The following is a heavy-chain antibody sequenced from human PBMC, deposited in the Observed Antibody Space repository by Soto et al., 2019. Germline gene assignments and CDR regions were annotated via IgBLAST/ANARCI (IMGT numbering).Heavy chain of an antibody. CDR2: IYHSGST. CDR3: AAGGGLPRYY. Sequence: QLQLQESGSGLVKPSQTLSLTCAVSGGSISSGGYSWSWIRQPPGKGLEWIGYIYHSGSTYYNPAFKSRVTISVDRAKNQFSLKLSSVTAADTAVYYCAAGGGLPRYYWGQGTLVTVSS. D-gene: IGHD5-12*01. V-gene: IGHV4-30-2*01. CDR1: GGSISSGGYS. J-gene: IGHJ4*02.